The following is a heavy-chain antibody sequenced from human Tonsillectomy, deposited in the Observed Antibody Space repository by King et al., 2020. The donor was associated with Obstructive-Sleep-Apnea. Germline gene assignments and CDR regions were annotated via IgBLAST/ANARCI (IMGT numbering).Heavy chain of an antibody. CDR1: GFTFRSYG. CDR2: IWDEGSNK. Sequence: VQLVESGGGVVQPGRSLRLSCAASGFTFRSYGMHWVRQAPGKGLEWGAVIWDEGSNKYYADSVKGRLTISRDNSKNTPYLQMNSLRAEDTAVDYSATDRVVVLAADFTFDSSGQGTLVTVSS. D-gene: IGHD2-15*01. J-gene: IGHJ4*02. CDR3: ATDRVVVLAADFTFDS. V-gene: IGHV3-33*01.